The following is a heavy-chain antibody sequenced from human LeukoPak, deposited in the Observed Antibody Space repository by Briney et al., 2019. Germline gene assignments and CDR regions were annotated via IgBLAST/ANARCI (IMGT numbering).Heavy chain of an antibody. CDR3: ARLRYFDGYSY. CDR2: IIPIFGTA. CDR1: GYTFTSYG. J-gene: IGHJ4*02. D-gene: IGHD3-9*01. Sequence: SVKVSCKASGYTFTSYGISWVRQAPGQGLEWMGGIIPIFGTANYAQKFQGRVTITADKSTSTAYMELSSLRSEDTAVYYCARLRYFDGYSYWGQGTLVTVSS. V-gene: IGHV1-69*06.